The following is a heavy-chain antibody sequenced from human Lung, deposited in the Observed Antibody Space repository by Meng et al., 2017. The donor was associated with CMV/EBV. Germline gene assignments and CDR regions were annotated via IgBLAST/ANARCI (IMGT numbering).Heavy chain of an antibody. CDR1: GFTFSGYS. CDR3: ARDQIRGVVGARPRGPGDL. CDR2: ITSRSSNT. J-gene: IGHJ4*02. V-gene: IGHV3-21*01. D-gene: IGHD1-26*01. Sequence: GEXXKISCVASGFTFSGYSMNWVRQTPGKGLEWVSSITSRSSNTYYSDSVKGRFTISRDNAKNSLYLQMNSLRDEDTAVYYCARDQIRGVVGARPRGPGDLWGQGTLVTVSS.